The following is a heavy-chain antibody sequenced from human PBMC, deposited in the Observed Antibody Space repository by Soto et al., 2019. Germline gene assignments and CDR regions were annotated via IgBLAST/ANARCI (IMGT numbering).Heavy chain of an antibody. V-gene: IGHV1-2*02. CDR1: GYTFTGYY. CDR2: INPNSGGT. D-gene: IGHD2-2*01. Sequence: GASVKVSCKASGYTFTGYYMHWVRQAPGQGLEWMGWINPNSGGTNYAQKFQGRVTMTRDTSISTAYMELSRLRSDDTAMYYCARPHSAAASPFDYWGQGTLVTVSS. J-gene: IGHJ4*02. CDR3: ARPHSAAASPFDY.